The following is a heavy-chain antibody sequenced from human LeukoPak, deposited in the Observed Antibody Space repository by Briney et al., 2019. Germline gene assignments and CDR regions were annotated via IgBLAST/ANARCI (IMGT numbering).Heavy chain of an antibody. CDR1: GFTFSDYY. Sequence: NSGGSLRLSCAASGFTFSDYYMSWIRQAPGKGLEWVSYISSSGSTIYYADSVKGRFTISRDNAKNSLYLQMNSLRAEDTAVYYCARSSLLDCGSTRCYARWFDPWGQGTLVTVSS. V-gene: IGHV3-11*04. J-gene: IGHJ5*02. CDR3: ARSSLLDCGSTRCYARWFDP. CDR2: ISSSGSTI. D-gene: IGHD2-2*01.